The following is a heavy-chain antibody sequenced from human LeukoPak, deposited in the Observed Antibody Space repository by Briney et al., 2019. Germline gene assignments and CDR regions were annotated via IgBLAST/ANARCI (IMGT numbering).Heavy chain of an antibody. CDR1: GGSFSGYY. J-gene: IGHJ4*02. D-gene: IGHD6-13*01. V-gene: IGHV4-34*01. CDR3: ARGLAAGMSGIDY. CDR2: ISHSGST. Sequence: SETLSLTCDDYGGSFSGYYWSWIRQPPGKGLEWIGEISHSGSTNYNPSLKSRVTISVDTSKNQFSLKLSSVTAADTAVYYCARGLAAGMSGIDYWGQGTLVTVSS.